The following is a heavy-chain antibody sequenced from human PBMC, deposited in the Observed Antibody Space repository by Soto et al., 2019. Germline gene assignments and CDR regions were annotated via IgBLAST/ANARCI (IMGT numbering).Heavy chain of an antibody. CDR2: ISWNSDKT. D-gene: IGHD1-1*01. CDR1: GFTFDDYA. CDR3: ARTTWGFGEPLDS. Sequence: EVLLVESGGGVAQPGRSLRLSCATSGFTFDDYAMHCVRQAPGKGLEWVSGISWNSDKTDYADSVKGRFTISRDNAKKSLFLQMTSLRSEDTAFYFCARTTWGFGEPLDSWGQGTRVSVSS. J-gene: IGHJ4*02. V-gene: IGHV3-9*01.